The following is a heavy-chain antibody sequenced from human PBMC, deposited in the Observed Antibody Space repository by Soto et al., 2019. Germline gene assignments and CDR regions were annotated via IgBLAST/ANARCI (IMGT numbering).Heavy chain of an antibody. J-gene: IGHJ6*02. D-gene: IGHD3-10*01. V-gene: IGHV4-34*01. Sequence: SETLSLTCAFYVGSFYDFYWSWVRQSPGKGLEWVGEISHDGGTNYSPPLASRVSISVDTSKNQFSLHLRSVTAADTGLYYCARGQLVWYGDLTPYHRDMDVWGQGTTVTVSS. CDR2: ISHDGGT. CDR3: ARGQLVWYGDLTPYHRDMDV. CDR1: VGSFYDFY.